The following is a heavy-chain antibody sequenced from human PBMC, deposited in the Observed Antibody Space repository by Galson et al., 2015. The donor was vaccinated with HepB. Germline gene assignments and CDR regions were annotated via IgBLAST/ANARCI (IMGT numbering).Heavy chain of an antibody. Sequence: ETLSLTCAVYGGSFSGYYWTWIRQPPGKGLEWIGEIYHSGSTNYNPSLKSRVTISVDKSKNQFSLKLNSVTAADTAVYYCARRGYYYYFGIDVWGQGTTVTVSS. V-gene: IGHV4-34*01. CDR3: ARRGYYYYFGIDV. CDR2: IYHSGST. CDR1: GGSFSGYY. J-gene: IGHJ6*02. D-gene: IGHD3-10*01.